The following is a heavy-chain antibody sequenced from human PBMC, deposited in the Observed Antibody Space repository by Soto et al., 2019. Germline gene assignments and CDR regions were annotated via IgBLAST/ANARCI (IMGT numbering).Heavy chain of an antibody. J-gene: IGHJ4*02. CDR1: GFIFSSYA. CDR3: AKARSGIYQYYIAY. CDR2: ISGSGVNT. V-gene: IGHV3-23*01. Sequence: EVQLLESGGGLVQPGGSLRLSCAASGFIFSSYAMNWVRQAPGKGLEWVAGISGSGVNTYYADSVRGRFTISRDNSKNTLYLQMNSLRDQDTAVYYRAKARSGIYQYYIAYLGQGTLVTVSS. D-gene: IGHD2-15*01.